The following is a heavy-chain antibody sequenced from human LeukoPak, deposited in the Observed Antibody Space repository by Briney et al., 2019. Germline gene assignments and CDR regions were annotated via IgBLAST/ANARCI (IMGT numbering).Heavy chain of an antibody. D-gene: IGHD3-10*01. CDR3: ARDHYYGSGSPLDY. V-gene: IGHV1-2*02. J-gene: IGHJ4*02. CDR2: INPNSGGT. CDR1: GYTFTGYY. Sequence: GASVKVSCKASGYTFTGYYMRWVRQAPGQGLEWMGWINPNSGGTNYAQKFQGRATMTRDTSISTAYMELSRLRSDDTAVYYCARDHYYGSGSPLDYWGQGTLVTVSS.